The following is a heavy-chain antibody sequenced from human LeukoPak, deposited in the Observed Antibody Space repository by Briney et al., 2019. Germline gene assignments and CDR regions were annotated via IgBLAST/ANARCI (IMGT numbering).Heavy chain of an antibody. V-gene: IGHV1-46*01. J-gene: IGHJ6*03. CDR1: GSTFTSYY. D-gene: IGHD6-6*01. CDR2: INPSGGST. CDR3: ASYSSSSLRYYYMDV. Sequence: ASVKVSCKASGSTFTSYYMHWVRQAPGQGLEWMGIINPSGGSTSYAQKFQGRVTMTRDTSTSTVYMELSSLRSEDTAVYYCASYSSSSLRYYYMDVWGKGTTVTVSS.